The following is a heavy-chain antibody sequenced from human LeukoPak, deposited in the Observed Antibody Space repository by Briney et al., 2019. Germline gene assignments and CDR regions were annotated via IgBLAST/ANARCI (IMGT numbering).Heavy chain of an antibody. CDR1: GGTFSSYA. V-gene: IGHV1-69*01. J-gene: IGHJ6*04. D-gene: IGHD3-16*01. CDR3: AREPYYDYVWGRGQHLPAHYYGMDV. Sequence: EASVKVSCKASGGTFSSYAISWVRQAPAQGLEWMGGIIHIFGTANYAQKFQGRVTINADESTSTAYMELSSLRSEDTAVYYCAREPYYDYVWGRGQHLPAHYYGMDVWGKGTTVTVSS. CDR2: IIHIFGTA.